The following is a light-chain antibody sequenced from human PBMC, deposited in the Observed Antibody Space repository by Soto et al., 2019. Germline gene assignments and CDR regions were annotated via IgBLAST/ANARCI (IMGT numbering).Light chain of an antibody. J-gene: IGKJ1*01. CDR2: QAS. CDR1: QSISTW. CDR3: QQYKTYSRT. V-gene: IGKV1-5*03. Sequence: DIQMTQSPSTLSASVGDRVSITCRASQSISTWLAWYRQKPGKAPELLIYQASSLESGGPSRFSGSRSGTEFTLTISSLQPDYFAPYYGQQYKTYSRTFGQGTKVEIK.